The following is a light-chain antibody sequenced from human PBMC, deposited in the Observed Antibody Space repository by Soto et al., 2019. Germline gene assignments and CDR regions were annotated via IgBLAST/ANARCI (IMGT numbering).Light chain of an antibody. V-gene: IGLV2-14*03. CDR1: SSDVGGYNY. J-gene: IGLJ2*01. CDR2: DVT. CDR3: SSFASSIPLV. Sequence: QSALTQPASVSGSPGQSITISCTGTSSDVGGYNYVYWYQQHPGKAPKLVICDVTNRPSGVSNRFSGSKSGNTASLTISGLQTEDDADYYCSSFASSIPLVFGGGTKVTVL.